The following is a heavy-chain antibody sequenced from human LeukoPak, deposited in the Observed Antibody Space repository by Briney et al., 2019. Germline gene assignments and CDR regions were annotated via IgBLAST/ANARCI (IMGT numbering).Heavy chain of an antibody. CDR2: IYSGGST. D-gene: IGHD2-15*01. Sequence: PGGSLRLSCAASGLTFSNNYMKWVRQAPGKGLEWVSLIYSGGSTYYSDSVKGRFTTSRDTPKNTVYLQMNSLRAEDTAVYYCARDRHCSGGSCSGLWGQGTLVTVSS. V-gene: IGHV3-53*01. J-gene: IGHJ4*02. CDR3: ARDRHCSGGSCSGL. CDR1: GLTFSNNY.